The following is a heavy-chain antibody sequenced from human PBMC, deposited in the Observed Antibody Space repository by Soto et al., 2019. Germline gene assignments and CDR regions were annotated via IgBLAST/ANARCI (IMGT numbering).Heavy chain of an antibody. J-gene: IGHJ3*02. CDR1: GFTVSSNY. D-gene: IGHD3-3*01. CDR3: ARGSRSLEWLLYRPGGAFDI. CDR2: IYSGGST. Sequence: GGSLRLSCAASGFTVSSNYMSWVRQAPGKGLEWVSVIYSGGSTYYADSVKGRFTISRDNSKNTVYLQMNSLRAEDKGVYYCARGSRSLEWLLYRPGGAFDIWGQGTMVTVSS. V-gene: IGHV3-53*01.